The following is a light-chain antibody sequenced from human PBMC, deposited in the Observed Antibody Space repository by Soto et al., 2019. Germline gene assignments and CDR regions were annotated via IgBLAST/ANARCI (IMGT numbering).Light chain of an antibody. Sequence: PLAQSPSSLSPSVADRVTITCRASQGISSYLAWYQQKPGKVPQFLIYEASILQSGVPSRFSGSGSGTDFTLTISSLQPDDFATYYCQHYSSYPWTFGQGTKVDIK. CDR2: EAS. V-gene: IGKV1-9*01. J-gene: IGKJ1*01. CDR3: QHYSSYPWT. CDR1: QGISSY.